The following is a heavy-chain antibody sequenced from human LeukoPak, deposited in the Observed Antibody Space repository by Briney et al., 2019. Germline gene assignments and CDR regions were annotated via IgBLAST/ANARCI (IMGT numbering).Heavy chain of an antibody. CDR1: GGSISNYY. V-gene: IGHV4-59*01. D-gene: IGHD1-26*01. J-gene: IGHJ1*01. CDR3: ARDGTSRSIQH. CDR2: IYNSGRT. Sequence: SETLSLTCTVSGGSISNYYWSWIRQPPGKGLEWIGYIYNSGRTNYNPSLKSRVSISVDTSKNQFSLKLSSVTAADTAVYYCARDGTSRSIQHWGQGALVTVSS.